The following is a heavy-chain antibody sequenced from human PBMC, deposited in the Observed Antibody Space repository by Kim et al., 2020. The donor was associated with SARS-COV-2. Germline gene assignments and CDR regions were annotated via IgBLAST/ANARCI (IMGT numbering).Heavy chain of an antibody. CDR1: GYTFTSYA. V-gene: IGHV1-3*01. D-gene: IGHD3-10*01. CDR2: INAGNGNT. Sequence: ASVKVSCKASGYTFTSYAMHWVRQAPGQRLEWMGWINAGNGNTKYSQKFQGRVTITRDTSASTAYMELSSLRSEDTAVYYCARVPQLLWFGEHASRAFDYWGQGTLVTVSS. J-gene: IGHJ4*02. CDR3: ARVPQLLWFGEHASRAFDY.